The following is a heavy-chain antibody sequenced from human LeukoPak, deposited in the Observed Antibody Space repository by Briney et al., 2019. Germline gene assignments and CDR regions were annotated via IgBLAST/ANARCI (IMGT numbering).Heavy chain of an antibody. Sequence: GASVKDSCKASGYTFTSYYMHWVRQAPGQGLEWMGIINPSGGSTSYAQKFQGRVTMTRDTSTSTVYMELSSLRSEDTAVYYCARDFGDYLHFDYWGQGTLVTVSS. V-gene: IGHV1-46*01. J-gene: IGHJ4*02. CDR1: GYTFTSYY. CDR3: ARDFGDYLHFDY. CDR2: INPSGGST. D-gene: IGHD4-17*01.